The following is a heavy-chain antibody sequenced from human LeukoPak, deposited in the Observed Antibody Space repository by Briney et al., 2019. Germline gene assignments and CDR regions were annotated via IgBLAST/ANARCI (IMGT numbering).Heavy chain of an antibody. V-gene: IGHV1-46*01. CDR2: INPSGSST. Sequence: ASVKVSCKASGYSFTSHYMHWVRQAPGQGLEWLGLINPSGSSTLYAQKFQGRVTMTRDMSTTTDYMELSSLRSEDTAVYYCARDNSVGDIAWWFDPWGQGTLVTVSP. CDR1: GYSFTSHY. CDR3: ARDNSVGDIAWWFDP. J-gene: IGHJ5*02. D-gene: IGHD3-16*02.